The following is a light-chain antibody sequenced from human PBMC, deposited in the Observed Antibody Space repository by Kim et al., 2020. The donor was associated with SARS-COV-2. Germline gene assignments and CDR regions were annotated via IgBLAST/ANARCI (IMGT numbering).Light chain of an antibody. Sequence: SYELTQPPSVSVSPGQTASITCSGDKLGDKYACWYQQKPGQSPVLVIYQDSKRPSGIPERFSGSNSGNTATLTISGTQAMDEAVYYCQAWDSSTYVFGTGTKVTVL. V-gene: IGLV3-1*01. J-gene: IGLJ1*01. CDR1: KLGDKY. CDR3: QAWDSSTYV. CDR2: QDS.